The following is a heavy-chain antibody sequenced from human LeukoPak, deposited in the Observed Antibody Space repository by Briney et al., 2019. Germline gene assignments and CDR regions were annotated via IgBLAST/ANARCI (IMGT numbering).Heavy chain of an antibody. CDR1: GFTFSSYW. J-gene: IGHJ4*02. Sequence: PGGSLRLSCAASGFTFSSYWMSWIRQAPGKGLVWVSRINRDESIIEYADSVKGRFSISRDNAKNTLFLQMNSLRVEDTAVYYCARGPDHGGSYYHDWGQGTPVTVSS. D-gene: IGHD1-26*01. CDR2: INRDESII. V-gene: IGHV3-74*01. CDR3: ARGPDHGGSYYHD.